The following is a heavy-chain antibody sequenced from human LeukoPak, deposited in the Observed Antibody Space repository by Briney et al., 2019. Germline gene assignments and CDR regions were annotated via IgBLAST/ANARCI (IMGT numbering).Heavy chain of an antibody. D-gene: IGHD3-22*01. V-gene: IGHV4-39*01. CDR2: IYYSGST. CDR3: ARPGYYYDSSGYDY. CDR1: GGSISSSSYY. J-gene: IGHJ4*02. Sequence: ASETLSLTCTVSGGSISSSSYYWGWIRQPPGKGLEWIGSIYYSGSTYYNPSLKSRVTISVDTSKNQFSLKLSSVTAADTAVYYCARPGYYYDSSGYDYWGQGTLVTVSS.